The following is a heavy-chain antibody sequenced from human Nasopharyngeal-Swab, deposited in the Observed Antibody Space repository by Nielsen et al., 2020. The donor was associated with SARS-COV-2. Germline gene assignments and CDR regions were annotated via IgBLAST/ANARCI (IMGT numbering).Heavy chain of an antibody. CDR3: ARAGVGEDCSSTSCRIPWPDY. J-gene: IGHJ4*02. D-gene: IGHD2-2*01. Sequence: WIRQPPGKGLEWIGYIYYSGSTNYNPSLKSRVTISVDTSKNQFSLKLSSVTAADTAVYYCARAGVGEDCSSTSCRIPWPDYWSQGTLVTVSS. V-gene: IGHV4-59*12. CDR2: IYYSGST.